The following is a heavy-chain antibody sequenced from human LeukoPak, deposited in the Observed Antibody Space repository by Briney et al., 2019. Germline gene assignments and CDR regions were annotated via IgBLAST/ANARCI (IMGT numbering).Heavy chain of an antibody. D-gene: IGHD6-13*01. CDR1: GYSISSGYY. CDR3: ARDNSIAAAGMDY. CDR2: IYHSGST. V-gene: IGHV4-38-2*02. Sequence: PSETLSLTCTVSGYSISSGYYWGWTRPPPGKGLEWIGSIYHSGSTYYNPSLKSRVTISVDTSKNQFSLKLSSVTAADAAVYYCARDNSIAAAGMDYWGQGTLVTVSS. J-gene: IGHJ4*02.